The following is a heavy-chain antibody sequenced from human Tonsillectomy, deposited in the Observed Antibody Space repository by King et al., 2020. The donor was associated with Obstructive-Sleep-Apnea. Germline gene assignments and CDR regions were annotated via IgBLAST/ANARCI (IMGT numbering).Heavy chain of an antibody. J-gene: IGHJ6*02. CDR1: GFTFNSYS. CDR2: ISSSGSAI. D-gene: IGHD6-13*01. CDR3: ARKMWVSAADYYGMDV. Sequence: VQLVQSGGGLVQSGGSLRLSCAASGFTFNSYSMNWVRQAPGKGLEWLSYISSSGSAIYYAYSVKGRFTISRDNAKNYLYLQMNSLRTEDTAVFYCARKMWVSAADYYGMDVWGQGTTVTVSS. V-gene: IGHV3-48*04.